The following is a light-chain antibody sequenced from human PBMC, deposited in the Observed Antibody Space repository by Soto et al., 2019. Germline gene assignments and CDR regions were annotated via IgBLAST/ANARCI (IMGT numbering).Light chain of an antibody. J-gene: IGKJ5*01. CDR2: AAS. CDR1: QSISTY. V-gene: IGKV1-17*01. Sequence: DIQMTQSPPSLSASVGDRVTITCRASQSISTYLNWYQQKPGKAPKLLIYAASSLQSGVPSRFSGSGSGTDFSLTISSLQPEDFATYYCLQHNSYPLTFGQGTRLEIK. CDR3: LQHNSYPLT.